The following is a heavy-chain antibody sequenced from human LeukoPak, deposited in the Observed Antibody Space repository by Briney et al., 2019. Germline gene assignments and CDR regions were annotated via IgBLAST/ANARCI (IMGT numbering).Heavy chain of an antibody. D-gene: IGHD3-10*01. Sequence: GGSLRLSCAASGFTFSSYWMSWVRQAPGKGLEWVANIKQDGSEKYYVDSVKGRFIISRDNAKNSLYLQMNSLRAEDTAVYYCARVFPRGCFGYWGQGTLVTVSS. CDR2: IKQDGSEK. V-gene: IGHV3-7*01. CDR3: ARVFPRGCFGY. J-gene: IGHJ4*02. CDR1: GFTFSSYW.